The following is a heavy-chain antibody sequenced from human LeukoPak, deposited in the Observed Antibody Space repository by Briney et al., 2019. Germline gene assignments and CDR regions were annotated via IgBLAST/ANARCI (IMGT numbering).Heavy chain of an antibody. Sequence: GGSLRLSCEASGFSFDNYWMHWVRQAPGKGQVWDSRIRTDGSSTSYADSVKGRFTISRDNAKNTLYLQMNSLRAEDTAVYYCARDRYCSSASCYGGDYWGQGTLVTVSS. J-gene: IGHJ4*02. CDR1: GFSFDNYW. CDR3: ARDRYCSSASCYGGDY. V-gene: IGHV3-74*01. D-gene: IGHD2-2*01. CDR2: IRTDGSST.